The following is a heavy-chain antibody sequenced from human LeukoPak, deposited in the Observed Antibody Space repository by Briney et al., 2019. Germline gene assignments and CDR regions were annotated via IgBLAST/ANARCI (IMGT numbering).Heavy chain of an antibody. CDR3: VRDRGTYRPIDY. V-gene: IGHV3-21*04. D-gene: IGHD1-26*01. CDR1: AFSLKDYN. Sequence: GGSLRLSCAASAFSLKDYNMNWVRQAPGKGLEWVSSISYTGTYIYYADSVKGRFTISRDNAQNSVYLQMNSLRAEDTAIYYCVRDRGTYRPIDYWGQGTLVTVS. J-gene: IGHJ4*02. CDR2: ISYTGTYI.